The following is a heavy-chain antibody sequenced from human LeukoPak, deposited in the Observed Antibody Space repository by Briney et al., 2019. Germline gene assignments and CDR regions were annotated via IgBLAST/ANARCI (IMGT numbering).Heavy chain of an antibody. CDR1: GGSFSGYY. CDR3: ARHYYDSSGYLVDY. D-gene: IGHD3-22*01. J-gene: IGHJ4*02. CDR2: INHSGST. Sequence: SETLSLTCAVYGGSFSGYYWSWIRQPPGKGLEWIGEINHSGSTNYNPSLKSRVTISVDTSKNQFSLKLSSVTAADTAVYYCARHYYDSSGYLVDYWGQGTLVTVSS. V-gene: IGHV4-34*01.